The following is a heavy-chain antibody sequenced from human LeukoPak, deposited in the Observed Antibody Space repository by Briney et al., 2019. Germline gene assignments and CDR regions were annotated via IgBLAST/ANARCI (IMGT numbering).Heavy chain of an antibody. CDR1: GVSISSYF. CDR2: IYSSGST. Sequence: PSETLSLTCTVSGVSISSYFWSWVRQPAGKGLEWIGRIYSSGSTKYNPSLQSRVTMSLDTSKKQLSLNLGSVTAADTAVYYCARAGTSGGHCDYWGQGILVTVSS. V-gene: IGHV4-4*07. CDR3: ARAGTSGGHCDY. D-gene: IGHD1-14*01. J-gene: IGHJ4*02.